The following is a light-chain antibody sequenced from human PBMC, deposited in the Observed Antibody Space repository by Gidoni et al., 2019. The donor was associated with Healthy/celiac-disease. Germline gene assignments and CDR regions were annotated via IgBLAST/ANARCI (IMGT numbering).Light chain of an antibody. Sequence: QSALTHPASVSGSPGQSITISCTGTSSDVGGYSYVSWYQQHPGKAPKLMIYEVSNRPSGVSNRFSGSKSGNTASLTISGLQAEDEADYYCSSYTSSSTFEVFGTGTKVTVL. CDR2: EVS. V-gene: IGLV2-14*01. CDR3: SSYTSSSTFEV. J-gene: IGLJ1*01. CDR1: SSDVGGYSY.